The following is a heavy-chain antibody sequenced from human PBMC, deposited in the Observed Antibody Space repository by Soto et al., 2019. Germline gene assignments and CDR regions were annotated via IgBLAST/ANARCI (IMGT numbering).Heavy chain of an antibody. J-gene: IGHJ4*02. CDR1: GGSFSPNY. D-gene: IGHD1-26*01. CDR2: IYYSGST. Sequence: PSETLSLTCTVSGGSFSPNYWAWIRQPPGKGLEWIGYIYYSGSTYYNPSLKSRVTMSVDTSKNQFSLKLSSVTAVDTAVYYCARITSGSYLGYFDYWGQGTLVTVSS. V-gene: IGHV4-59*04. CDR3: ARITSGSYLGYFDY.